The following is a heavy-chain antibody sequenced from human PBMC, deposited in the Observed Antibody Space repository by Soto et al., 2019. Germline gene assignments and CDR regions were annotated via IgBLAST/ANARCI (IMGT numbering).Heavy chain of an antibody. CDR3: ARNVTSSTYYYLSPGGFDP. CDR2: ISSSGSTI. D-gene: IGHD3-22*01. Sequence: GGSLRLSCAAFGFTFSNYAISWIRQAPGKGLEWVSYISSSGSTIYYADSVKGRFTVSRDNAKDSLWLQVNSLRADDTAVYYCARNVTSSTYYYLSPGGFDPWGQGTLVTVSS. V-gene: IGHV3-11*01. CDR1: GFTFSNYA. J-gene: IGHJ5*02.